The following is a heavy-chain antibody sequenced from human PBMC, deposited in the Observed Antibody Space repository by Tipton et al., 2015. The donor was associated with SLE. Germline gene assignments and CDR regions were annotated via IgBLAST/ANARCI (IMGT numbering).Heavy chain of an antibody. CDR3: ARPAGDSDNDWYAFDL. Sequence: TLSLTCAVSGGSISTSNWWNRVRQSPGKGLEWIGEIYHTESTNYNPSLKSRVTISVDKSKSQFSLKLSSVTAADTAVYYCARPAGDSDNDWYAFDLWGQGTMVTVSS. CDR1: GGSISTSNW. CDR2: IYHTEST. V-gene: IGHV4-4*02. J-gene: IGHJ3*01. D-gene: IGHD5-12*01.